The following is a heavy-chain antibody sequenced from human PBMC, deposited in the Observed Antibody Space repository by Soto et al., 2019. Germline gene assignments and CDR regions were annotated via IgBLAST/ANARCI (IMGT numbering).Heavy chain of an antibody. Sequence: PGGSLRLSCAASGFTFSSYSMNWVRQAPGKGLEWVSSISSSSSYIYYADSVKGRFTISRDNAKNSLYLQMNSLRAEDTAVYYCARGYYDSSGYYYTIDYWGQGTLVTVSS. CDR2: ISSSSSYI. CDR3: ARGYYDSSGYYYTIDY. D-gene: IGHD3-22*01. CDR1: GFTFSSYS. V-gene: IGHV3-21*01. J-gene: IGHJ4*02.